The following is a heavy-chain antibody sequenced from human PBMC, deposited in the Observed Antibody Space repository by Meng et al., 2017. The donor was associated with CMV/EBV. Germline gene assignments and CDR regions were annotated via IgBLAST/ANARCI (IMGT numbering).Heavy chain of an antibody. CDR1: GGAISSGDYY. CDR3: ARVTSRVAGAFDY. D-gene: IGHD1-14*01. Sequence: QVKWQESGPGLVKPSQTLSLTCTVSGGAISSGDYYWSWIRQPPGKGLEWIGYIYYSGSTYYNPSLKSRVTISVDTSKNQFSLKLSSVTAADTAVYYCARVTSRVAGAFDYWGQGTLVTVSS. CDR2: IYYSGST. V-gene: IGHV4-30-4*08. J-gene: IGHJ4*02.